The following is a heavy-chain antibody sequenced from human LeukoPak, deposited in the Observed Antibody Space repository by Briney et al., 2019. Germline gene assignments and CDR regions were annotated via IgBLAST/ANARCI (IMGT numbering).Heavy chain of an antibody. J-gene: IGHJ4*02. CDR1: GLTFRNYW. Sequence: GGSLRLSCAASGLTFRNYWMHWVRQAPGKGLVWVSRINSDGSDTTYADSVKGRFTISRDNAKNTLYLQMNSLRAEDTAVYYCARRSPNYYFDYWGQGTPVTVSS. V-gene: IGHV3-74*01. CDR3: ARRSPNYYFDY. CDR2: INSDGSDT.